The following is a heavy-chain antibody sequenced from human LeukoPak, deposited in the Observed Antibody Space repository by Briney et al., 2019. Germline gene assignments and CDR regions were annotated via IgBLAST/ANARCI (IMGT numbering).Heavy chain of an antibody. CDR1: GFTFSSYA. J-gene: IGHJ4*02. Sequence: PGGSLRLSCAASGFTFSSYAMNWVRQAPGKGLEWVSSISSSSSYIYYADSVKGRFTISRDNAKNSLYLQMNSLRAEDTAVYYCARGGYCSSTSCHLLNYWGQGTLVTVSS. V-gene: IGHV3-21*01. CDR2: ISSSSSYI. CDR3: ARGGYCSSTSCHLLNY. D-gene: IGHD2-2*01.